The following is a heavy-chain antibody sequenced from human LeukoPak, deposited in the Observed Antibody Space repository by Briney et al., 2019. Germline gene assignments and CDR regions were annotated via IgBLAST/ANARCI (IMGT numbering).Heavy chain of an antibody. V-gene: IGHV4-59*08. J-gene: IGHJ6*02. CDR2: IYYSGST. CDR3: ARQRGSGYDSLVYYYGMDV. CDR1: GGSISSYY. D-gene: IGHD5-12*01. Sequence: SETLSLTCTVSGGSISSYYWSWIRQPPGKGLEWIGYIYYSGSTNYNPSLKSRVTISVDTSKNQFSLKLSSVTAADTAVYYCARQRGSGYDSLVYYYGMDVWGQGTTVTVSS.